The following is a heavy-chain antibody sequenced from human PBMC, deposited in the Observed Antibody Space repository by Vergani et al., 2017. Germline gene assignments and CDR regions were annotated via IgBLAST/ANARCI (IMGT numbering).Heavy chain of an antibody. V-gene: IGHV3-33*01. CDR1: GFTFSSYG. CDR2: ILYDGSNK. Sequence: QVQLVESGGGVVQPGRSLRLSCAASGFTFSSYGMHWVRQAPGKGLEWVAVILYDGSNKYYADSVKGRFTISRDNSKNTLYLQMNSLRAEDTAVYYCARDVPTTDYWGQGTLVTVSS. CDR3: ARDVPTTDY. J-gene: IGHJ4*02. D-gene: IGHD4-17*01.